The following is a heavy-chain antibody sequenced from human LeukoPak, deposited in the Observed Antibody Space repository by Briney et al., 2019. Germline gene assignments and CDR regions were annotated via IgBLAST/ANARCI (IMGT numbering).Heavy chain of an antibody. CDR3: AKGAVYCSSPKYPTGSAPSCFDN. CDR2: ISYDGTNK. CDR1: GFTFSTYG. V-gene: IGHV3-30*18. D-gene: IGHD2-2*01. Sequence: GGSLRLSCGASGFTFSTYGMHWVRQAPGKGLEWLSVISYDGTNKYYADSVKGRFTISRDNSKNTLYLQMRSLRAEDTAVYYCAKGAVYCSSPKYPTGSAPSCFDNWGQGNLVTVSS. J-gene: IGHJ4*02.